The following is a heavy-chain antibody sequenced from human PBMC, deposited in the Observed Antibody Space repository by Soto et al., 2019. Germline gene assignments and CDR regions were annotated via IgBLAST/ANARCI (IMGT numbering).Heavy chain of an antibody. CDR2: IDPSDSYT. D-gene: IGHD4-4*01. CDR1: GYSFTSYW. CDR3: VGDDYSNPGDV. J-gene: IGHJ6*02. Sequence: GETLKISCKGSGYSFTSYWISWVRQMPGKGLEWMGRIDPSDSYTNYSPSFQGHVTISADKSISTAYLQWSSLKASDTAMYYCVGDDYSNPGDVWGQGTTVTVSS. V-gene: IGHV5-10-1*01.